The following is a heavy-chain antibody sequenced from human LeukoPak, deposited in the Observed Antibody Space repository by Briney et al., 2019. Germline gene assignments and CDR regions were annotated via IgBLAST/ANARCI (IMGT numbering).Heavy chain of an antibody. CDR1: GFTFTTYW. CDR2: INSDGSIT. CDR3: ARDAVDTANAV. V-gene: IGHV3-74*01. Sequence: GGSLRLSCAASGFTFTTYWMHWVRQAPGKGLVWVSHINSDGSITSYADSMKGRFTISRDNAKNTLYLQMNSLRAEDTAVYYCARDAVDTANAVWGQGTTVTVSS. J-gene: IGHJ6*02. D-gene: IGHD5-18*01.